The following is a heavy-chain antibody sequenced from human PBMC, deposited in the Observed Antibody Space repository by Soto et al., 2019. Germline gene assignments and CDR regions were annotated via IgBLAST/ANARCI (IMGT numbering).Heavy chain of an antibody. J-gene: IGHJ4*02. V-gene: IGHV1-69*13. CDR2: ISPNIGTA. CDR3: ARDPANGLFDY. CDR1: GYTFTSSG. Sequence: SVKVSCKASGYTFTSSGISWVRRAPGQGLEWMGGISPNIGTANYAQNLQGRVTITADESTSTAYMELSSLRSEDTAVYSCARDPANGLFDYWGQGTLVTVSS. D-gene: IGHD2-8*01.